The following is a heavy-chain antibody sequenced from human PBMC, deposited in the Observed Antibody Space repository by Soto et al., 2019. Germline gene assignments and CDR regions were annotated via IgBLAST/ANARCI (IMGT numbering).Heavy chain of an antibody. CDR3: ARAFLPDTAMVPLGY. Sequence: ASVMVSCKASGYTFTGYYMHWVRQAPGQGLEWMGWINPNSGGTNYAQKFQGWVTMTRDTSISTAYMELSRLRSDDTAVYYCARAFLPDTAMVPLGYWGQGTLVTVSS. J-gene: IGHJ4*02. CDR2: INPNSGGT. V-gene: IGHV1-2*04. CDR1: GYTFTGYY. D-gene: IGHD5-18*01.